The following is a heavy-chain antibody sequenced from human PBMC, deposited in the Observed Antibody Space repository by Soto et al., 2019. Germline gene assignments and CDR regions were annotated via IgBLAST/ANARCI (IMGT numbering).Heavy chain of an antibody. CDR1: GYTFTSYA. V-gene: IGHV1-3*01. CDR3: ARVGIAACHAFDI. CDR2: INAGNGNT. D-gene: IGHD6-13*01. J-gene: IGHJ3*02. Sequence: ASVKVSCKASGYTFTSYAMHWVRQAPGQRLEWMGWINAGNGNTKYSQKFQGRVTITRDTSASTAYMELSSLRSEDTAVYYCARVGIAACHAFDIWGQGTMVTVS.